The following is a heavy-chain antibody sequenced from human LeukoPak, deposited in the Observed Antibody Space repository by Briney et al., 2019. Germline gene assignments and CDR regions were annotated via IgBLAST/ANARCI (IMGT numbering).Heavy chain of an antibody. CDR1: GFTFSSYS. CDR3: ARDQGHDYAPVGSATHAY. CDR2: ITSNSYET. J-gene: IGHJ4*02. D-gene: IGHD4/OR15-4a*01. V-gene: IGHV3-21*04. Sequence: PGGSLRLSCAASGFTFSSYSMNWVRQAPGKGLEWVSSITSNSYETHYADSVKGRFSISRDNSQNTLFLHLNNLRVDDTAVYFCARDQGHDYAPVGSATHAYWGQGTLVAVAS.